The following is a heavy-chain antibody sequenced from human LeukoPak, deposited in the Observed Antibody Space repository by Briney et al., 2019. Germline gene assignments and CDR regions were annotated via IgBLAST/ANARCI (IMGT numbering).Heavy chain of an antibody. J-gene: IGHJ5*02. V-gene: IGHV3-23*01. CDR3: AKGTYSYGTYNWFDP. CDR1: GFTFSSYA. Sequence: GGSLRLSCAASGFTFSSYAMSWVRQAPGKGLGWVSAISGSGGSTYYADSVKGRFTISRDNSKNTLYLQMNSLRAEDTAVYYCAKGTYSYGTYNWFDPWGQGTLVTVSS. D-gene: IGHD5-18*01. CDR2: ISGSGGST.